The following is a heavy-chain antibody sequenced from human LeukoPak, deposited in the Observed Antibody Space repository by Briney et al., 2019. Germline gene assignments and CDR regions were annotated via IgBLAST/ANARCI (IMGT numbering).Heavy chain of an antibody. Sequence: PSETLSLTCAVSGGSISSDNWWSWVRQPPGKGLEWIGEIYHSGSTYYNPSLKSRVTISVDRSKNQFSLKLSSVTAADTAVYYCARAEGTNWFDPWGQGTLVTVSS. CDR3: ARAEGTNWFDP. J-gene: IGHJ5*02. CDR1: GGSISSDNW. V-gene: IGHV4-4*02. CDR2: IYHSGST. D-gene: IGHD3-10*01.